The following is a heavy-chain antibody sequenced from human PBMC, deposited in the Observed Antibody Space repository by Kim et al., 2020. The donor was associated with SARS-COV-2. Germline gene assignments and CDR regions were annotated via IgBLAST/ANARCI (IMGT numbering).Heavy chain of an antibody. CDR2: TRNKANSYTT. D-gene: IGHD3-10*01. CDR1: GFTFSDHY. CDR3: ASWFGEHYYYYGMDV. J-gene: IGHJ6*02. Sequence: GGSLRLSCAASGFTFSDHYMDWVRQAPGKGLEWVGRTRNKANSYTTEYAASVKGRFTISREDSKNSLYLQMNSLKTEDTAVYYCASWFGEHYYYYGMDVWGQGTRSPSP. V-gene: IGHV3-72*01.